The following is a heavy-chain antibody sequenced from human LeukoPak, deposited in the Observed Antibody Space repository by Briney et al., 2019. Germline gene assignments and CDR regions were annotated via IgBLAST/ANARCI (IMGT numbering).Heavy chain of an antibody. V-gene: IGHV3-30-3*01. CDR2: ISYDGSNK. CDR3: ARDTGYYYDSSGIDY. D-gene: IGHD3-22*01. CDR1: GFTFSSYA. Sequence: SGGSLRLSCAASGFTFSSYAMHWVRQAPGKGLEWVAVISYDGSNKYYADSVKGRFTISRDNSKNTLYLQMNSLRAEDTAVYYCARDTGYYYDSSGIDYWGQGTLVTVSP. J-gene: IGHJ4*02.